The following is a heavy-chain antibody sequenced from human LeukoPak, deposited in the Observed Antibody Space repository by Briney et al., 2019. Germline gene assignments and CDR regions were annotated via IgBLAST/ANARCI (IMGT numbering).Heavy chain of an antibody. Sequence: GRSLRLSCAAPGFIFSTYGMHWVRQAPGKGLEWVAVISYDGNNKYYTDSVKGRFTISRDNSKNTLYLQMNSLRAEDTAVYYCAKAPEYCSGSGGSCYPFDNWGQGTLVTVSS. CDR2: ISYDGNNK. V-gene: IGHV3-30*18. D-gene: IGHD2-15*01. CDR1: GFIFSTYG. J-gene: IGHJ4*02. CDR3: AKAPEYCSGSGGSCYPFDN.